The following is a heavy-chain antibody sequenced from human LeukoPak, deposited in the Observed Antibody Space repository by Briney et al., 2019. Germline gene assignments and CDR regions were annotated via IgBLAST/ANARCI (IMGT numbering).Heavy chain of an antibody. Sequence: PGGSLRLSCAASGFAFSSYAMTWVRQAPGKGLEWISAVSDSGSTTYYADSVKGRFTISRDNSKNTLYLQMNSLRAEDTAVYYCARDRGIQLWFSGSAFDYWGQGTLVTVSS. CDR1: GFAFSSYA. D-gene: IGHD5-18*01. CDR2: VSDSGSTT. J-gene: IGHJ4*02. V-gene: IGHV3-23*01. CDR3: ARDRGIQLWFSGSAFDY.